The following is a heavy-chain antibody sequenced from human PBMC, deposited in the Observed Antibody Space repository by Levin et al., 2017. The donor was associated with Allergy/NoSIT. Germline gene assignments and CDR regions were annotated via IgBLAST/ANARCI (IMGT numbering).Heavy chain of an antibody. J-gene: IGHJ6*02. V-gene: IGHV1-2*02. CDR1: GYTFTGYY. CDR3: ARARASSGWLYYYYYGMDV. D-gene: IGHD6-19*01. Sequence: ASVKVSCKASGYTFTGYYMHWVRQAPGQGLEWMGWINPNSGGTNYAQKFQGRVTMTRDTSISTAYMELSRLRSDDTAVYYCARARASSGWLYYYYYGMDVWGQGTTVTVSS. CDR2: INPNSGGT.